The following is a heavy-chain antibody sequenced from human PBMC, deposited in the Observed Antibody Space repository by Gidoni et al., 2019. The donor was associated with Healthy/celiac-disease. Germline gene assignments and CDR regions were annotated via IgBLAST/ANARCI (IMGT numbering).Heavy chain of an antibody. V-gene: IGHV3-11*01. CDR2: ISSSGSTI. J-gene: IGHJ4*02. CDR1: AFTFSDYY. Sequence: QVQLVESGGGLVTPGGSLRLSCPASAFTFSDYYLSWIRQAPGKGLEWVSYISSSGSTIYYADSVKGRFTISRDNAKNSLYLQMNSLRAEDTAVYYCARDRNLGSTSCWGQGTLVTVSS. CDR3: ARDRNLGSTSC. D-gene: IGHD2-2*01.